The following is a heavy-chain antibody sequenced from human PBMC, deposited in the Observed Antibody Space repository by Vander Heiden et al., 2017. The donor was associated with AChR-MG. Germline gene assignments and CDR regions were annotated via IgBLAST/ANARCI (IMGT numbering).Heavy chain of an antibody. D-gene: IGHD2-15*01. Sequence: QLQLQESGPGLVKASETLSLTCTVSGGSISSSSYYRGWSRQPPGKGLEWIGSIYYSGSTYYNPSLKSRVTISVDTSKNEFSLKLSSMTAADTAVYYCARPLPGYCGGGSCPFDYWGQGTLVTVSS. CDR2: IYYSGST. V-gene: IGHV4-39*01. CDR1: GGSISSSSYY. J-gene: IGHJ4*02. CDR3: ARPLPGYCGGGSCPFDY.